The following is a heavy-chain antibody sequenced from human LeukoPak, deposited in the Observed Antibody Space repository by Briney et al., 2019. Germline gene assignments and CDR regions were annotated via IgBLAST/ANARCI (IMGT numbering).Heavy chain of an antibody. CDR1: GLTFSSYG. J-gene: IGHJ4*02. Sequence: PGRSLRLSCAASGLTFSSYGMHWVRQAPGKGLEWVALISYDATNKYYADSVKGRFTISRDNSKNTLYLQMNSLRAEDTAVYYCAKSSDILTGYYSHFEYWGQGTLVTVSS. CDR2: ISYDATNK. D-gene: IGHD3-9*01. V-gene: IGHV3-30*18. CDR3: AKSSDILTGYYSHFEY.